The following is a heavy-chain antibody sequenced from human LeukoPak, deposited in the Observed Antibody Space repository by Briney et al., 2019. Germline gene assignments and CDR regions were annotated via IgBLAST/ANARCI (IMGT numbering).Heavy chain of an antibody. J-gene: IGHJ4*02. CDR2: IYHSGST. D-gene: IGHD2-15*01. V-gene: IGHV4-4*02. CDR1: GGSISSSNW. CDR3: ARGVDYFDY. Sequence: PSGTLSLTCAVSGGSISSSNWWSWVRQPPGKGLGWIGEIYHSGSTNYNPSLKSRVTISVDTSKNQFSLKLSSVTAADTAVYYCARGVDYFDYWGQGTLVTVSS.